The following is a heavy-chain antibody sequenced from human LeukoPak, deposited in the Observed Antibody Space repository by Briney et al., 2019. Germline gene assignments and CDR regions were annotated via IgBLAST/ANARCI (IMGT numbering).Heavy chain of an antibody. J-gene: IGHJ4*02. V-gene: IGHV3-53*01. CDR3: AREGEEYSSSAFDY. CDR2: IYSGGST. Sequence: GGSLRLSCTASGFTVSSNYMSWVRQAPGKGLEWVSIIYSGGSTYYADSVKGRFTISRDNSKNTLYLQMNSLRAEDTAVYYCAREGEEYSSSAFDYWGQGTLVTVSS. CDR1: GFTVSSNY. D-gene: IGHD6-6*01.